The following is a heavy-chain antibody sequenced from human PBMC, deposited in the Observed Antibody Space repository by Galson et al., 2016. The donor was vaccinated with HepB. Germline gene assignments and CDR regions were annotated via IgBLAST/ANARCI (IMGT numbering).Heavy chain of an antibody. V-gene: IGHV4-34*01. CDR1: GGSLSGYS. CDR2: IYHTGTT. Sequence: SETLSLTCAVYGGSLSGYSWSWIRQSPGKGLEWIGEIYHTGTTNYNPSLKSRVTISVDTSKNWFSLRLSSVTAADTAVYYCVKIREGYLPFDGFDVWGRGTMVTVSS. J-gene: IGHJ3*01. D-gene: IGHD5-24*01. CDR3: VKIREGYLPFDGFDV.